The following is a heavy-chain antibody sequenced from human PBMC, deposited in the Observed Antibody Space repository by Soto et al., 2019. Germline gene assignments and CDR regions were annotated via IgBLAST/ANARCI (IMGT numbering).Heavy chain of an antibody. CDR1: GFTFGSYA. CDR3: AKGSASSRPYYFDY. D-gene: IGHD2-2*01. CDR2: ITDSGGDT. V-gene: IGHV3-23*01. Sequence: GGSLRLSCAAAGFTFGSYAMSWVRQSPGKGLEWVSAITDSGGDTYHADSVKGRLTISRDNTKNTLYLQMNSLKAEDTALYYCAKGSASSRPYYFDYWGHGPLVTVS. J-gene: IGHJ4*01.